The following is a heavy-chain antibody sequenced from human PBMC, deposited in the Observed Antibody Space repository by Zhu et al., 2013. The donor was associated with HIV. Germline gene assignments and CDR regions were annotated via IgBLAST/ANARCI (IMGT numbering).Heavy chain of an antibody. D-gene: IGHD3-3*01. J-gene: IGHJ4*02. CDR3: ARVGNLYNFDFDY. CDR2: IRNYGNSYST. V-gene: IGHV3-72*01. CDR1: GFTFSDHY. Sequence: EVQLVESGGGLVQPGGSLRLSCAASGFTFSDHYMDWVRQAPGKGLEWVGRIRNYGNSYSTAYAASVKGRFTISRDDLKNSLYLQMNSLKTEDTAVYYCARVGNLYNFDFDYWGQGTLVTVSS.